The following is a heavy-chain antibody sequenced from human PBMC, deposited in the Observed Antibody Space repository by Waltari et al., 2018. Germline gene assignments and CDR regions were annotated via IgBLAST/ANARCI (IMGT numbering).Heavy chain of an antibody. V-gene: IGHV4-39*01. Sequence: QLQLQESGPGLVKPSETLSLTCTVSGGSISRESYYWGWIRQPPGTGLEWIGIISYSGSTYYNPSLKSRVTISVDTSKNQFSLKLSSVTAADTAVYYCARLSYHIVTGYGWFDPWGLGTLVTVSS. D-gene: IGHD3-9*01. J-gene: IGHJ5*02. CDR3: ARLSYHIVTGYGWFDP. CDR2: ISYSGST. CDR1: GGSISRESYY.